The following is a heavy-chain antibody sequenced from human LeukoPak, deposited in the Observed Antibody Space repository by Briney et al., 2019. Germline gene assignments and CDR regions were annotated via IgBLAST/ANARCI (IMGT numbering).Heavy chain of an antibody. CDR2: IWFDGSSK. J-gene: IGHJ4*02. D-gene: IGHD6-6*01. Sequence: GGSLRLSGAASRFTFSSYGMHWVRQAPGKGLEWVALIWFDGSSKYYADSVKGRFTISRDNSKSTLYLQMNSLRAEDTAVYYCAKDGYIRQQHSSYVDYWGQGTLVSVSS. CDR3: AKDGYIRQQHSSYVDY. CDR1: RFTFSSYG. V-gene: IGHV3-33*06.